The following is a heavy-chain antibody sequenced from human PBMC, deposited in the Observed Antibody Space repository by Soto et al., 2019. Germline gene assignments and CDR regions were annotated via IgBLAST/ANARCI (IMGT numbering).Heavy chain of an antibody. CDR1: GYIFSDNY. CDR3: ARAREDSSGWFDY. Sequence: QVQLVQSGAEVKQPGASMKVPCKASGYIFSDNYIHWVRQAPGQGLEWMAWINPKSGGTNYARNFQGRVTLTRDTSISTAYMDLSRLTSDDTAVYYCARAREDSSGWFDYWGQGTLVTVSS. D-gene: IGHD6-19*01. J-gene: IGHJ4*02. CDR2: INPKSGGT. V-gene: IGHV1-2*02.